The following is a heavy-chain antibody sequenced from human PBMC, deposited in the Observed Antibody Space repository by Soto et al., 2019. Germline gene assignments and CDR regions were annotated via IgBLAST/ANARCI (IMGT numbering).Heavy chain of an antibody. Sequence: QVQLVESGGGVVQPGRSLRLSCAASGFTFSSYAMHWVRQAPGKGLEWVAVISYDGSNKYYADSVKGRFTISRDNSKNTHNLQMNSLRAEDTAVYYCASEGDSGINDHSFDYWGQGTLVTVSS. CDR1: GFTFSSYA. V-gene: IGHV3-30-3*01. D-gene: IGHD1-26*01. J-gene: IGHJ4*02. CDR3: ASEGDSGINDHSFDY. CDR2: ISYDGSNK.